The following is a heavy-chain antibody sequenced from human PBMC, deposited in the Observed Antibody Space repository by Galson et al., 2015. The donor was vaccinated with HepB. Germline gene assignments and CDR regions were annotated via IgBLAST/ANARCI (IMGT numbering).Heavy chain of an antibody. CDR1: GFTFSSYW. CDR2: INSDGSST. CDR3: AKGPPPGGYFYFDY. V-gene: IGHV3-74*01. J-gene: IGHJ4*02. D-gene: IGHD5-18*01. Sequence: SLRLSCAASGFTFSSYWMHWVRQAPGKGLVWVSRINSDGSSTSYADSVKGRFTISRDNAKNTLYLQMNSLRAEDTAVYYCAKGPPPGGYFYFDYWGQGTLVTVSS.